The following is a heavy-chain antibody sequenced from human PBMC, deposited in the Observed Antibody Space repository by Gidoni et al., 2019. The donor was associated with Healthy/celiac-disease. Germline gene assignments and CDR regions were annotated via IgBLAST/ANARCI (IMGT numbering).Heavy chain of an antibody. J-gene: IGHJ6*02. V-gene: IGHV3-7*01. D-gene: IGHD6-19*01. CDR2: RKQDGSEK. CDR1: GFTFSSYW. Sequence: SCAASGFTFSSYWMSWVRQAPGKGLEWVANRKQDGSEKYYVDYVKGRLTISRDNAKNSLYLKMNRLRAEDTAVYYCARDHGGGWYPYYYYYGMDGWGQGTTVTVSS. CDR3: ARDHGGGWYPYYYYYGMDG.